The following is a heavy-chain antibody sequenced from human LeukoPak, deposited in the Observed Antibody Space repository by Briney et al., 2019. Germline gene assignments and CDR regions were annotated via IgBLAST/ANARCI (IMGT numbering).Heavy chain of an antibody. CDR2: ISGSGGST. Sequence: GGSLRLSCAASGFTFSSYAMSWVRQAPGKGLEWVSDISGSGGSTYYADSVKGRFTISRDNSKNMLYLQMNSLRAEDTAVYYCAKDLDVGSSSGYPDRDYWGQGTLVTVSS. CDR3: AKDLDVGSSSGYPDRDY. V-gene: IGHV3-23*01. J-gene: IGHJ4*02. D-gene: IGHD3-22*01. CDR1: GFTFSSYA.